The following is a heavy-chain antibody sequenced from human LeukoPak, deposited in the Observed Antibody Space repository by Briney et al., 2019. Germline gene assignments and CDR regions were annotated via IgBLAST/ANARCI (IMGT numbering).Heavy chain of an antibody. Sequence: SETLSLTCTVSGGSISSYYWSWIRQPPGKGLEWIGYIYYSGSTNYNPSLKSRVTISVDTSKNQFSLKLSSVTAADTAVYYCARDSQGYYFDYWGQGTLVTVSS. CDR1: GGSISSYY. CDR3: ARDSQGYYFDY. V-gene: IGHV4-59*01. J-gene: IGHJ4*02. CDR2: IYYSGST.